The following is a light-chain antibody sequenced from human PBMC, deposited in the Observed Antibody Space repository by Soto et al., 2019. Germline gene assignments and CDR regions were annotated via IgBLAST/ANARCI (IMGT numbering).Light chain of an antibody. CDR2: VNIDGSH. CDR1: SGHITYA. V-gene: IGLV4-69*01. CDR3: QTWGTDFWV. Sequence: QSVLTQLPSASASLGASVKLTCTPSSGHITYAIAWHQQQPDKGPRFLMTVNIDGSHSKGDGIPDRFSGSSSGSERYLTISSLQSEDEGDYYCQTWGTDFWVFGGGTKLTVL. J-gene: IGLJ3*02.